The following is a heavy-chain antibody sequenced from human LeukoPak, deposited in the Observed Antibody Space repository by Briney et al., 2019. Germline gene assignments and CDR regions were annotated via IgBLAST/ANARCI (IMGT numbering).Heavy chain of an antibody. CDR3: ARTRAAAGHYYYYMDV. CDR2: ISHSGST. D-gene: IGHD6-13*01. Sequence: SETLSLTCAVYGGSFRGYFWSWIRPPPGQGLEWIGEISHSGSTNYNPSLKSRVTISVDTSKNQFSLKLSSVTAADTAVYYCARTRAAAGHYYYYMDVWGKGTTVTVSS. CDR1: GGSFRGYF. J-gene: IGHJ6*03. V-gene: IGHV4-34*01.